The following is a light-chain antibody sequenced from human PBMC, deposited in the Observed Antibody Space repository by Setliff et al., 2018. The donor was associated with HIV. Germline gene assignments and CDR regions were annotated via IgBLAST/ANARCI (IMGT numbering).Light chain of an antibody. CDR2: DVS. Sequence: ALTQPASVSGSPGQSITISCTGTSSDVGTYNYVSWYQQHPGKAPKLMISDVSNRPSGVSNRFSGSKSGNTASLTISGLQAEDEADYYCSSYTSSGTPYVFGTGTKGTVL. V-gene: IGLV2-14*03. J-gene: IGLJ1*01. CDR3: SSYTSSGTPYV. CDR1: SSDVGTYNY.